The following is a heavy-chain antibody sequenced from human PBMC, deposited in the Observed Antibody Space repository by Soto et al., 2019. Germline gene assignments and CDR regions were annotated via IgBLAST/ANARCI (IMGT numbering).Heavy chain of an antibody. J-gene: IGHJ4*02. CDR2: NSIGGDST. CDR1: GFSFSSYA. Sequence: EVQLLESGGGLVQPGGSLRLSCAASGFSFSSYAMSWVRQAPGKGLEWVSTNSIGGDSTHYAYSVKGRFTISRDNSENTLSLQMNSLRAEDTAVYYCVKGYTTFDYWGQGTLVTVSS. D-gene: IGHD1-20*01. CDR3: VKGYTTFDY. V-gene: IGHV3-23*01.